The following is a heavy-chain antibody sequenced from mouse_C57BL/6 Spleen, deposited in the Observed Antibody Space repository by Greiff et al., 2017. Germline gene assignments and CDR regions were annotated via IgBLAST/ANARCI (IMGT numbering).Heavy chain of an antibody. CDR2: ISYDGSN. CDR1: GYSITSGYY. Sequence: ESGPGLVKPSQSLSLTCSVTGYSITSGYYWNWIRQFPGNKLEWMGYISYDGSNNYNPSLKNRISITRDTSKNQFFLKLNSVTTEDTATYYCARERGYYAMDYWGQGTSVTVSS. CDR3: ARERGYYAMDY. V-gene: IGHV3-6*01. J-gene: IGHJ4*01.